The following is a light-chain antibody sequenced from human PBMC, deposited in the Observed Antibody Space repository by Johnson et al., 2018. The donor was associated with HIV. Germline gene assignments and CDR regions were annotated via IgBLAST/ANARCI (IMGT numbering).Light chain of an antibody. V-gene: IGLV1-51*01. CDR2: ENN. Sequence: QSVLTQPPSVSAAPGQKVDISCSGSSSNIESDYVSWYQQLPGTAPKLLIYENNKRPSGIPDRFSASESGTSATLGITGLQTGDEADYYCGTLDSSLSPHYVFGTGTKVTVL. CDR1: SSNIESDY. J-gene: IGLJ1*01. CDR3: GTLDSSLSPHYV.